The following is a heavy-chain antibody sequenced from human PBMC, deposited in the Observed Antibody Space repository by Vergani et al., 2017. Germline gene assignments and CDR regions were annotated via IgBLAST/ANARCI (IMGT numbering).Heavy chain of an antibody. CDR2: ISWYGGST. CDR3: AKDLRGWGAFDY. Sequence: EVQLVESGGGLVKPGGSLRLSCAASGFTFDDYTMHWVRQAPGKGLEWVSLISWYGGSTYYADSVKGRFTISRDNSKNSLYLQMNSLRTEDTALYYCAKDLRGWGAFDYWGQGTLVTVSS. V-gene: IGHV3-43*01. CDR1: GFTFDDYT. D-gene: IGHD3-16*01. J-gene: IGHJ4*02.